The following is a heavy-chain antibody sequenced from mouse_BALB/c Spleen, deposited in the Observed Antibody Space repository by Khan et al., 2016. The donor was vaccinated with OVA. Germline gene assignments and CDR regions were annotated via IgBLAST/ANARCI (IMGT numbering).Heavy chain of an antibody. Sequence: EVELVESGGGLVQPGGSRKLSCAASGFTFSSYGMHWVRQAPEKGLEWVAYISGDGNTIYYADTVKGRFTISRDNPKNTLFLRLTSLMSEDTAMYYGATSYFYGYYFDYWGPGTTLTVSS. CDR1: GFTFSSYG. V-gene: IGHV5-17*02. CDR2: ISGDGNTI. J-gene: IGHJ2*01. D-gene: IGHD1-1*01. CDR3: ATSYFYGYYFDY.